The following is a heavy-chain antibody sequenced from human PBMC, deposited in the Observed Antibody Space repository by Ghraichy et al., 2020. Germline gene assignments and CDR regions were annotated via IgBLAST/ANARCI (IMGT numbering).Heavy chain of an antibody. CDR3: TTVGYDFWSGYSNYFDY. Sequence: GGSRRLSGAASGFTFTNAWMSWVRQAPGKGLEWVGRIKSKADGGTTDYAAPVKGRFAISRDDSKNTLYLQMNSLKTEDTAVYYCTTVGYDFWSGYSNYFDYWGQGTLVTVSS. V-gene: IGHV3-15*01. J-gene: IGHJ4*02. D-gene: IGHD3-3*01. CDR2: IKSKADGGTT. CDR1: GFTFTNAW.